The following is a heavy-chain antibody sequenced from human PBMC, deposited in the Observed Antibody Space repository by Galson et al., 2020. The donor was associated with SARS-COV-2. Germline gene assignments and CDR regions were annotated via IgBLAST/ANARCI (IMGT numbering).Heavy chain of an antibody. J-gene: IGHJ4*02. V-gene: IGHV3-11*01. Sequence: GGSLRLSCAASGFTFSDYYMSWIRQAPGKGLEWVSYISSSGSTIYYADSVKGRFTISRDNAKNSLYLQMNSLRAEDTAVYYCARDPITTVTRVFDYWGQGTLVTVSS. CDR2: ISSSGSTI. CDR1: GFTFSDYY. CDR3: ARDPITTVTRVFDY. D-gene: IGHD4-17*01.